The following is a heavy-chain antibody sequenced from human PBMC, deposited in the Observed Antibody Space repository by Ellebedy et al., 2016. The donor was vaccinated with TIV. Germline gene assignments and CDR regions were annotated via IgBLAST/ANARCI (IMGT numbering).Heavy chain of an antibody. CDR2: IWYDGNNK. D-gene: IGHD5-18*01. V-gene: IGHV3-33*01. CDR3: ASYVDTAMVFDY. CDR1: GFTFSNYG. J-gene: IGHJ4*02. Sequence: GESLKISCVASGFTFSNYGMHWVRQAPGKGLEWVAVIWYDGNNKYYADSVKGRFTISRDNSKNTLYLQMNSLRAEDTAVYYCASYVDTAMVFDYWGQGTLVTVSS.